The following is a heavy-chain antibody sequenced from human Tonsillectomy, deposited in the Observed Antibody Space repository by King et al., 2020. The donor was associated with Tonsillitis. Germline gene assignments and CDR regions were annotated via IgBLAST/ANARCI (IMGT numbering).Heavy chain of an antibody. D-gene: IGHD3-9*01. J-gene: IGHJ4*02. V-gene: IGHV3-23*04. CDR2: ISGSGGST. Sequence: VQLVESGGGLVQPGGSLRLSCPASGFTFSSYAMNWVRQAPGKGLEWVSGISGSGGSTHYADSVRGRFTISRDNSKNTLYLQMNSLRAEDTAVYYCAKRSHSDYAILTAPGPSDYWGQVTPVTVS. CDR3: AKRSHSDYAILTAPGPSDY. CDR1: GFTFSSYA.